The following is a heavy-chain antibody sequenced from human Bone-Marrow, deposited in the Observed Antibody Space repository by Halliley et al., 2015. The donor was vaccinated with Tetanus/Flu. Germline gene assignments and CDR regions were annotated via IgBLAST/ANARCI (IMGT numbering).Heavy chain of an antibody. CDR2: IYSGGNT. V-gene: IGHV3-53*01. CDR1: EFTVSSNY. D-gene: IGHD1-26*01. J-gene: IGHJ4*02. Sequence: QLVQSGGGLIQSGGSLRLSCAASEFTVSSNYMSWVRQAPGRGLEWVSLIYSGGNTYYADSVKGRFTISRGNSKNTVYLQMNSLRTEDTAVYYCASSSSGSYDYWGQGTLVTVSS. CDR3: ASSSSGSYDY.